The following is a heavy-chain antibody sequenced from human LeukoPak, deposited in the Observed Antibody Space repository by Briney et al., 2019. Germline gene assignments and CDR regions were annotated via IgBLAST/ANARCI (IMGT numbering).Heavy chain of an antibody. CDR3: ARVPTRAVDV. CDR1: GYSISSGYY. CDR2: IYHSGST. D-gene: IGHD1-26*01. Sequence: SETLSLTCTVSGYSISSGYYWGWIRQPPGKGLEWIGSIYHSGSTYYNPSLKSRVTISVDTSKNQFSPKLSSVTAADTAVYYCARVPTRAVDVWGKGTTVTVSS. V-gene: IGHV4-38-2*02. J-gene: IGHJ6*04.